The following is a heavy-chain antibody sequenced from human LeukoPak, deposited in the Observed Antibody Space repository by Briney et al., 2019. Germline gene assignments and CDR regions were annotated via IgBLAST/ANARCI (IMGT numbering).Heavy chain of an antibody. CDR1: GYTFTRYY. D-gene: IGHD1-7*01. Sequence: ASVKVSCKASGYTFTRYYMQWVRQAPGRGLEWMGIINPSGGSTSYAQKFQGRVTMTRDTSTSTVYMELSSLRSEDTAVYYCARDRDWNYYFDYWGQGTLVTVSS. V-gene: IGHV1-46*01. J-gene: IGHJ4*02. CDR3: ARDRDWNYYFDY. CDR2: INPSGGST.